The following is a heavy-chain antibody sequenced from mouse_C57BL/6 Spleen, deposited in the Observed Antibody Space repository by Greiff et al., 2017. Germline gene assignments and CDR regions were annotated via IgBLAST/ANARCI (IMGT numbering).Heavy chain of an antibody. CDR3: ARYGATVVFYYYAMDY. CDR1: GFTFTDYY. D-gene: IGHD1-1*01. V-gene: IGHV7-3*01. J-gene: IGHJ4*01. Sequence: EVMLVESGGGLVQPGGSLSLSCAASGFTFTDYYMSWVRQPPGKALEWLGFIRNKANGYTTEYSASVKGRFTISRDNSQSILYLQMNALRAEDSATYYCARYGATVVFYYYAMDYWGQGTSVTVSS. CDR2: IRNKANGYTT.